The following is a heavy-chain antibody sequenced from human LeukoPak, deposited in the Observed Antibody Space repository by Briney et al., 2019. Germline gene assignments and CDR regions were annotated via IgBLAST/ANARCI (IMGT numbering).Heavy chain of an antibody. CDR3: AENYYDSSGYFGY. CDR1: GFTFSRYW. Sequence: PGGSLRLSCAASGFTFSRYWMHWVRQAPGKGLVWVSRINSDGSSTSYADSVKGRFTISRDNAKNTLHLQMNSLRAEDTAVYYCAENYYDSSGYFGYWGQGTLVTVSS. V-gene: IGHV3-74*01. J-gene: IGHJ4*02. D-gene: IGHD3-22*01. CDR2: INSDGSST.